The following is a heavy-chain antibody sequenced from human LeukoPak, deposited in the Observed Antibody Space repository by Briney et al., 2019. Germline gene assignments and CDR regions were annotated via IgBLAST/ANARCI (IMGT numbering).Heavy chain of an antibody. D-gene: IGHD3-22*01. CDR3: ARSYVSSGYYYYAFDI. CDR1: GGSISSYY. V-gene: IGHV4-59*01. CDR2: IYYSGSA. Sequence: SETLPLTCTVSGGSISSYYWSWIRQPPGKGLEWIGHIYYSGSAKYNPSLKSRVTISVDTSKNQFSLKLSSVTAADTAVYYCARSYVSSGYYYYAFDIWGQGTMVTVSS. J-gene: IGHJ3*02.